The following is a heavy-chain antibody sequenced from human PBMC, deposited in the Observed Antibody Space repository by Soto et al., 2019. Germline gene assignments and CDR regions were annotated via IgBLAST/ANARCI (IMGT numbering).Heavy chain of an antibody. CDR3: AKSPGDIVVVPAAMWFDP. Sequence: GGSLRLSCAASGFTFSSYAMSWVRQAPGKGLEWVSAISGSGGSTYYADSVKGRFTISRDNSKNTLYLQMNSLRAEDTAVYYCAKSPGDIVVVPAAMWFDPWGQGTLVTVSS. D-gene: IGHD2-2*01. J-gene: IGHJ5*02. CDR2: ISGSGGST. V-gene: IGHV3-23*01. CDR1: GFTFSSYA.